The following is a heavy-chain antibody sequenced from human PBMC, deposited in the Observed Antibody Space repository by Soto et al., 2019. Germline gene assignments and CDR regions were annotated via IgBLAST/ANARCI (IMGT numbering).Heavy chain of an antibody. D-gene: IGHD3-3*01. CDR3: ARVAAQDFWSGYLGYYYYVMDV. CDR1: GYTFTGYY. CDR2: INPNSGGT. V-gene: IGHV1-2*02. Sequence: ASVKVSCKASGYTFTGYYMHWVRQAPGQGLEWMGWINPNSGGTNYAQKFQGRVTMTRDTSISTAYMELSRLRSDDTAVYYCARVAAQDFWSGYLGYYYYVMDVWGQGTTVTVSS. J-gene: IGHJ6*02.